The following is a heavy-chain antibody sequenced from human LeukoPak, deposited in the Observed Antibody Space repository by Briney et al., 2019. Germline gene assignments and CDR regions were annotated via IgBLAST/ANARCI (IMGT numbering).Heavy chain of an antibody. CDR3: AKGGPPTGASPRPWDFNY. Sequence: TGGSLRLSCAASGFTVSSSYMSWVRQAPGKGLEWVSVIYSGGSTYYADSVKGRFTISRDNSKNTLSLQMNSLRVEDTAVYYCAKGGPPTGASPRPWDFNYWGQGTLVTVSS. CDR1: GFTVSSSY. V-gene: IGHV3-53*05. D-gene: IGHD1-26*01. J-gene: IGHJ4*02. CDR2: IYSGGST.